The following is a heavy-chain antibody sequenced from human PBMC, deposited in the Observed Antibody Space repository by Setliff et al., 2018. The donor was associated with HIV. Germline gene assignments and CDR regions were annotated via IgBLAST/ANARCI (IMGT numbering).Heavy chain of an antibody. Sequence: GGSLRLSCAASGFTFDDYTMHWVRQAPGKGLEWVSLISWDGGSTYYADSVKGRFTISRDNAKNTLYLQMNSLRGEDTAVYYCARHSDWYGNDAFDIWGQGTRVTVSS. CDR1: GFTFDDYT. J-gene: IGHJ3*02. CDR3: ARHSDWYGNDAFDI. V-gene: IGHV3-43*01. CDR2: ISWDGGST. D-gene: IGHD6-19*01.